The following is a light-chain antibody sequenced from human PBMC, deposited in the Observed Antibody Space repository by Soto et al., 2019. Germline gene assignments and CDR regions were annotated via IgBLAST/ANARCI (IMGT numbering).Light chain of an antibody. J-gene: IGLJ3*02. V-gene: IGLV6-57*02. Sequence: NFMLTQPHSVSESPGRTVTISCTGSSGSIASNYVQWYQQRPGSAPTIVIFEDNQRPSGVPDRFSGSIDTSSNSASLTISGLKTEDEADYYCQSYDSDSQGAFGGGTQLTV. CDR2: EDN. CDR1: SGSIASNY. CDR3: QSYDSDSQGA.